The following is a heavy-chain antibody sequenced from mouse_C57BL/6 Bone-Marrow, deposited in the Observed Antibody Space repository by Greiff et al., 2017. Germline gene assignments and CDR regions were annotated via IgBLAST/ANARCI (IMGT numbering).Heavy chain of an antibody. CDR2: INPNNGGT. D-gene: IGHD1-1*01. CDR1: GYTFTDYN. CDR3: ARPDYYGSSYGPY. Sequence: EVQVVESGPELVKPGASVKMSCKASGYTFTDYNMHWVKQSHGKSLEWIGYINPNNGGTSYNQKFKGKATLTVNKSSSTAYMELRSLTSEDSAVYYCARPDYYGSSYGPYWGQGTTLTVSS. J-gene: IGHJ2*01. V-gene: IGHV1-22*01.